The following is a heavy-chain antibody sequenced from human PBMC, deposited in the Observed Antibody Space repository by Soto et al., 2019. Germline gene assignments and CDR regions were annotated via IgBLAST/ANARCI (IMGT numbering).Heavy chain of an antibody. D-gene: IGHD3-22*01. Sequence: TPSPTSAVSWYSISRSNWWGWVRQPPGEGLGWIGYIYYGGSTHSTPSLKSRVTMSVDTSKNQFSLKLSSVTAVDTAVYYCARNDYESTGFDYWGQGTRVTVPS. CDR2: IYYGGST. CDR3: ARNDYESTGFDY. J-gene: IGHJ4*02. CDR1: WYSISRSNW. V-gene: IGHV4-28*02.